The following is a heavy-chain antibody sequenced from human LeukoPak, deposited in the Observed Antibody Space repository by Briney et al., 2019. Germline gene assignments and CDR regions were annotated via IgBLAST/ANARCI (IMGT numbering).Heavy chain of an antibody. V-gene: IGHV3-33*01. CDR3: ASSYGSGSYYPKRSRDYFDY. CDR2: IWYDGSNK. Sequence: PGGSLRLSCAASGFTFSSYGMHWVRQAPGKGLEWVVVIWYDGSNKYYADSVKGRFTISRDNSKNTLYLQMNSLRAEDTAVYYCASSYGSGSYYPKRSRDYFDYWGQGTLVTVSS. CDR1: GFTFSSYG. D-gene: IGHD3-10*01. J-gene: IGHJ4*02.